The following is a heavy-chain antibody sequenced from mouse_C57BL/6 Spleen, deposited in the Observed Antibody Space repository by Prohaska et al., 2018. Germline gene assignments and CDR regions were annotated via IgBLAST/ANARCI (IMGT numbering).Heavy chain of an antibody. D-gene: IGHD2-1*01. CDR3: ARGLYGNYAMDY. V-gene: IGHV5-16*01. J-gene: IGHJ4*01. Sequence: VKLVESEGGLVQPGSSMKLSCTASGFTFSDYYMAWVRQVPEKGLEWVANINYDGSSTYYLDSLKSRFIISRDNAKNILYLQMSSLKSEDTATYYCARGLYGNYAMDYWGQGTSVTVSS. CDR2: INYDGSST. CDR1: GFTFSDYY.